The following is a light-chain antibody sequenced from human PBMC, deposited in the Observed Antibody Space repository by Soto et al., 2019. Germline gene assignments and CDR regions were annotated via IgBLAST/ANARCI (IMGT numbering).Light chain of an antibody. CDR3: ISYTGSNTVV. CDR1: SSDVGGYNY. J-gene: IGLJ1*01. Sequence: QSVLTQPPYASGSPGQSVTISCTGTSSDVGGYNYVSWYQQHPGKAPKLMIYDVNKRPSGVPDRFSGSKSGNTASLTVSGLQAEDEADYYCISYTGSNTVVFGTGTKLTVL. V-gene: IGLV2-8*01. CDR2: DVN.